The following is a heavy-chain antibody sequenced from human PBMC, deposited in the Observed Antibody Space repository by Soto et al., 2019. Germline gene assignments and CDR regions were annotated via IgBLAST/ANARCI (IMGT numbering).Heavy chain of an antibody. Sequence: SETLSLTCTVSGGSINSGDYYWSWIRQSPGKGLEWIAYISHSGLTDFNPSLKSRLSISEDTSKNQIYLKLNSVTAADTAVYYCARAEGITGSPWFDPWGHGVLVTVSS. J-gene: IGHJ5*02. CDR3: ARAEGITGSPWFDP. CDR1: GGSINSGDYY. CDR2: ISHSGLT. D-gene: IGHD1-20*01. V-gene: IGHV4-30-4*01.